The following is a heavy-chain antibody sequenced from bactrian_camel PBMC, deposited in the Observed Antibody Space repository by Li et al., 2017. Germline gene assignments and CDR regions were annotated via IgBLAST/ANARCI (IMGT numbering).Heavy chain of an antibody. Sequence: HVQLVESGGGLVQPGGSLTLSCTASGYALSSRCMAWVRQAPGVGLEWVSGISTGAGNTFYADSAKGRVTISQDNAKNNVYLEMSSLVTDDTAMYYCAAKGGGYCGTDSPEIFASWGQGTQVTVS. D-gene: IGHD2*01. CDR2: ISTGAGNT. J-gene: IGHJ4*01. CDR1: GYALSSRC. CDR3: AAKGGGYCGTDSPEIFAS. V-gene: IGHV3S1*01.